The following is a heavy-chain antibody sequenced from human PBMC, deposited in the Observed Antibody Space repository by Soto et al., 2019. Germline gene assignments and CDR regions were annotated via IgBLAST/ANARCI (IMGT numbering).Heavy chain of an antibody. CDR3: ARQWRGYCSAGSCYTDAFDI. Sequence: LGESLKISCKGSGYSFTSYWIGWVRQMPGKGLEWMGIIYPGDSDTRYSPSFQGQVTISADKSISTAYLQWSSLKASDTAMYYCARQWRGYCSAGSCYTDAFDIWGQGTMVTVSS. V-gene: IGHV5-51*01. D-gene: IGHD2-15*01. CDR1: GYSFTSYW. J-gene: IGHJ3*02. CDR2: IYPGDSDT.